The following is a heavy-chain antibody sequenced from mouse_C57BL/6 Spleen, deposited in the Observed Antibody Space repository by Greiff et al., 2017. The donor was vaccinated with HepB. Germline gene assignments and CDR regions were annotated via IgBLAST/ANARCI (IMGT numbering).Heavy chain of an antibody. J-gene: IGHJ2*01. V-gene: IGHV1-42*01. Sequence: EVQLQQSGPELVKPGASVKISCKASGYSFTGYYMNWVKQSPEKSLEWIGEINPSTGGTTYNQKFKAKATLTVDKSSSTAYMQLKILTSEDSAVYYCSGSEVLRHPAFAYWGQGTPLTVSS. CDR1: GYSFTGYY. D-gene: IGHD2-14*01. CDR2: INPSTGGT. CDR3: SGSEVLRHPAFAY.